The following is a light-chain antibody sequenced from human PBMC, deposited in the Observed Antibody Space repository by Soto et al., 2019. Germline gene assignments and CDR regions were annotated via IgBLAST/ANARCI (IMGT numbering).Light chain of an antibody. J-gene: IGLJ1*01. CDR2: EAR. CDR1: SSDIGTHGY. Sequence: QSALTQPPSASGSPGQSVTISCTGTSSDIGTHGYVSWYQQHPGKAPRVIIYEARKRPSGVSSRFSGSKSGNTASLTIFGLQAEDEADYYCCSYIGDQRTVFGTGTKVTVL. V-gene: IGLV2-8*01. CDR3: CSYIGDQRTV.